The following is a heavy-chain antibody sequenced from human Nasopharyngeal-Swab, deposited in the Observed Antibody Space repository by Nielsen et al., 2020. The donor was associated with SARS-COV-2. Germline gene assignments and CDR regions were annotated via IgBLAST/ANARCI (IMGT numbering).Heavy chain of an antibody. CDR1: GFSFNNYG. Sequence: LSLTCTASGFSFNNYGMHWVRQAPGKGLEWVAVISYEGSKKKYAEFVEGRFTISRDYSKNTLFLQMNSLRPEDTAMYYCAKANSLFWFGQFKNDGFDIWGRGTLVAVSS. CDR2: ISYEGSKK. CDR3: AKANSLFWFGQFKNDGFDI. J-gene: IGHJ3*02. D-gene: IGHD3-10*01. V-gene: IGHV3-30*18.